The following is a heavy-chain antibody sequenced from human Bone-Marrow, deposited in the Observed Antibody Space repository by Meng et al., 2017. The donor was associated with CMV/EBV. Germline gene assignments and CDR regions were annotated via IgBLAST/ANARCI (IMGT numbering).Heavy chain of an antibody. D-gene: IGHD2-2*01. CDR1: GFTFSSYS. V-gene: IGHV3-21*01. CDR3: VRGCSTSCYYGMDV. J-gene: IGHJ6*02. CDR2: ISSSSSYI. Sequence: GESLKISCAASGFTFSSYSMNWVRQAPGKGLEWVSSISSSSSYIYYADSVKGRFTISRDNAKKSLYLQMKSLRAEDTAVYYCVRGCSTSCYYGMDVWGQGNTVTVSS.